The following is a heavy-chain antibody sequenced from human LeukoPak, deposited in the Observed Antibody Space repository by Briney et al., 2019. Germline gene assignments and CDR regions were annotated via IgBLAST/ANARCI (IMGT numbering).Heavy chain of an antibody. CDR1: GYSFTNYW. J-gene: IGHJ4*02. D-gene: IGHD1-26*01. Sequence: RGESLQISCKGSGYSFTNYWIGWVRQMPGKGLEWMGIIYPGHSDTRYSPSFQGQVTITADKSISTAYLQWSSLKASDTAMYYCARRGKWELDYWGQGTLVTVSS. CDR2: IYPGHSDT. CDR3: ARRGKWELDY. V-gene: IGHV5-51*01.